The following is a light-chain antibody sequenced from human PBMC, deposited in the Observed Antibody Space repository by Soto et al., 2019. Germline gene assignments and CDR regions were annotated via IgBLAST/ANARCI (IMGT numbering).Light chain of an antibody. CDR1: QSVSSN. CDR3: QQYSNWPLT. J-gene: IGKJ4*01. CDR2: GAS. Sequence: EILMTQSPATLSVSPGERATLSCRASQSVSSNLAWYQQKPGQAPRLLIFGASTRASGIPARFSASGSGTEFSLTISSLQSEDFAVDYCQQYSNWPLTFGGGTKVDIK. V-gene: IGKV3-15*01.